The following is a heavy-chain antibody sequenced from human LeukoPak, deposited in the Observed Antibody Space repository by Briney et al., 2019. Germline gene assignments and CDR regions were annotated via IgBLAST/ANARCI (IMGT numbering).Heavy chain of an antibody. J-gene: IGHJ4*02. V-gene: IGHV3-7*01. CDR2: IKQDGSEK. D-gene: IGHD1-1*01. CDR3: ARSTAGLDY. Sequence: GGSLRLSCAASGFTFSDYYMSWIRQAPGKGLEWVANIKQDGSEKYYVDSVRGRFTISRDNAKNSLYLQMNSLRAEDTAVYYCARSTAGLDYWGQGTLVTVSS. CDR1: GFTFSDYY.